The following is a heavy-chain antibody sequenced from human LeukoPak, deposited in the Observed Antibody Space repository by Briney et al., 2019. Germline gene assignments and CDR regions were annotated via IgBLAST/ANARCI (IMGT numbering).Heavy chain of an antibody. CDR3: ARGVETGVDWFDP. J-gene: IGHJ5*02. CDR2: ITWGRDNL. Sequence: GGSLRLSCAVSGFIFDDYAMHWVRQVPGKGLEWVSGITWGRDNLAYAASVKGRFTISRDNRKNLLHLQMNSLRADDTAVYYCARGVETGVDWFDPWGQGTLVTVSS. V-gene: IGHV3-9*01. D-gene: IGHD3-3*01. CDR1: GFIFDDYA.